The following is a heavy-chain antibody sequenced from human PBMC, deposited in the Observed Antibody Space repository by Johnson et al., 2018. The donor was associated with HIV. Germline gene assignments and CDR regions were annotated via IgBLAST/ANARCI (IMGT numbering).Heavy chain of an antibody. V-gene: IGHV3-30-3*01. Sequence: QEKLVESGGGVVQPGRSLRLSCAASGFTFSSYAMHWVRQAPGKGLEWVAVISYDGSNKYYADSVKGRFTISRDNSKNTLYLQMNSLRAEDTAVYYCAREGWALIWGQGTMVTVSS. D-gene: IGHD1-26*01. CDR1: GFTFSSYA. CDR3: AREGWALI. CDR2: ISYDGSNK. J-gene: IGHJ3*02.